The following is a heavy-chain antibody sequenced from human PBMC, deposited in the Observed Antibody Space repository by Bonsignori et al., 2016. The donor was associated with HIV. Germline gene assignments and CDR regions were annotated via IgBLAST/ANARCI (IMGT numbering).Heavy chain of an antibody. Sequence: WVRQAPGQGLEWLGWINPKIGVTNYAPNFEGRITLATDTSITTAYMELRRLRSDDTAVYYCARESRELRFLEEPGRFDPWGQGTLVTVSS. D-gene: IGHD3-3*01. CDR2: INPKIGVT. CDR3: ARESRELRFLEEPGRFDP. V-gene: IGHV1-2*02. J-gene: IGHJ5*02.